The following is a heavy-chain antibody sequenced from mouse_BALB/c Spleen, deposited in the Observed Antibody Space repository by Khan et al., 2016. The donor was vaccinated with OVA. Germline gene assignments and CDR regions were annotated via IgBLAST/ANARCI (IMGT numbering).Heavy chain of an antibody. CDR3: ASDYGSSFWFAY. V-gene: IGHV1S136*01. CDR2: INPYNDGT. CDR1: GYTFTNYI. Sequence: VQLQQSGPELVKPGASVKMSCKASGYTFTNYIIHWVKQKSGQGLEWIGYINPYNDGTKYNEKFKGKATLTSDKSSSTAYMEPSGLTSADSAVYYCASDYGSSFWFAYWGQGTLVTVSA. J-gene: IGHJ3*01. D-gene: IGHD1-1*01.